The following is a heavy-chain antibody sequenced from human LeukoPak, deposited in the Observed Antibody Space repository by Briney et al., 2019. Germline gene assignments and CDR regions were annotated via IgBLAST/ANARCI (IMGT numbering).Heavy chain of an antibody. J-gene: IGHJ6*02. CDR1: GFTFSRNT. Sequence: GGSLRLSCAASGFTFSRNTMNWVRQAPGKGLEWVSSISSSSSYIYYADSVKGRFTVSRDNSKNTLYLQMNSLRAEDTALYYCAKEQWLGRTYYGMDVWGQGTTVTVSS. CDR3: AKEQWLGRTYYGMDV. CDR2: ISSSSSYI. D-gene: IGHD6-19*01. V-gene: IGHV3-21*04.